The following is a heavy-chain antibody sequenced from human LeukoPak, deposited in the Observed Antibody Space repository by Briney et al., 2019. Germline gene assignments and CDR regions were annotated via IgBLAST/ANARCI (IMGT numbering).Heavy chain of an antibody. Sequence: SETLCLTCTVSGGSISSYDWSWIPQPPGKGLEWRGDIYYSGSTNYNPSLQSRVTISVDTSKHQFSLRLSSVTAADTAVYYCARHARETSGWKYFDYWGQGTLVTVSS. CDR3: ARHARETSGWKYFDY. J-gene: IGHJ4*02. CDR2: IYYSGST. D-gene: IGHD6-19*01. V-gene: IGHV4-59*08. CDR1: GGSISSYD.